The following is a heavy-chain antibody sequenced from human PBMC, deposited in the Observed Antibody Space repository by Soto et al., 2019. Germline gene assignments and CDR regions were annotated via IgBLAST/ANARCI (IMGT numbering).Heavy chain of an antibody. CDR1: GYTFTGYY. CDR3: ARAHYEPSYYFDY. J-gene: IGHJ4*01. CDR2: INPNSGGT. Sequence: ASVKVSCKASGYTFTGYYMHWVRQAPGQGLEWMGWINPNSGGTNYAQKFQGWVTMTRDTSISTAYMELSRLRSDDTAVYYCARAHYEPSYYFDYWGHGTLVTVSS. D-gene: IGHD3-22*01. V-gene: IGHV1-2*04.